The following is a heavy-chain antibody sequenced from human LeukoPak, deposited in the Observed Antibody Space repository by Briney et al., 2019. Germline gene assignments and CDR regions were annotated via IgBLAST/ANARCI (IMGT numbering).Heavy chain of an antibody. CDR3: ARDYFDSSGYYYDY. J-gene: IGHJ4*02. CDR2: IYYSGST. CDR1: GGSISSSYY. D-gene: IGHD3-22*01. Sequence: PSETLSLTCTVSGGSISSSYYWGWIRQPPGKGLEWIGSIYYSGSTYYNPSLKSRVTISVDTSKNQFSLKLSSVTAADTAVYYCARDYFDSSGYYYDYWGQGTLVTVSS. V-gene: IGHV4-39*07.